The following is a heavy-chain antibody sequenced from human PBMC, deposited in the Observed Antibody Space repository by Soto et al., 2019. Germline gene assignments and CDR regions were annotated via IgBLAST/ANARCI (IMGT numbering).Heavy chain of an antibody. D-gene: IGHD6-13*01. V-gene: IGHV3-30*18. J-gene: IGHJ6*02. CDR1: GFTFSSFF. CDR3: ANGEAASIRYYYYYGMDV. CDR2: ISYDGSNK. Sequence: GGSLRLSCAASGFTFSSFFMHWVRQVPGEGLEWVAVISYDGSNKYYADSVKGRFTISRDNSKNTLYLQMNSLRAEDTAVYYWANGEAASIRYYYYYGMDVWGQGTTVTVSS.